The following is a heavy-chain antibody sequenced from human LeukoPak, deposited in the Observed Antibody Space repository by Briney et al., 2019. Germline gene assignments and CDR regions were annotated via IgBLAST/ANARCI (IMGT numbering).Heavy chain of an antibody. CDR2: IGRSGDT. V-gene: IGHV3-13*01. D-gene: IGHD2-2*01. J-gene: IGHJ4*02. Sequence: GGSLRLSCAASGLTFSNAELHWVRQITGKGLEWVSAIGRSGDTYYSDSAKGRFIISRENSKNTLYLQMNSLRAEDTAVYYCARDYCSSTSCLFDYWGQGTLVTVSS. CDR3: ARDYCSSTSCLFDY. CDR1: GLTFSNAE.